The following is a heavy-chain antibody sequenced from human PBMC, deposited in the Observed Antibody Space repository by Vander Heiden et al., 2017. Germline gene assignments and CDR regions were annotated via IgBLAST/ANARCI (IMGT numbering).Heavy chain of an antibody. CDR2: INGDGSTT. V-gene: IGHV3-74*01. CDR3: ARGNYGMDV. Sequence: EVQLVESGGGLVQPGGSRRLSCAASGFTFRHYFIHWVRQAPGKGLVWVSNINGDGSTTNYADSVKGRFTISRDNAKNTLYLQMNNLRAEDTAVYYCARGNYGMDVWGQGTTVTVS. J-gene: IGHJ6*02. CDR1: GFTFRHYF.